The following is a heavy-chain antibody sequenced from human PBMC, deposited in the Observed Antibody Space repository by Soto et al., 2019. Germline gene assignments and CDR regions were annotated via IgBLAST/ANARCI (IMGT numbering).Heavy chain of an antibody. CDR2: IRSKVNSYAT. Sequence: GGSLRLSCAASGLTFSASVMHWVRQASGKGLEWVGRIRSKVNSYATAYAASVRGRFTISRDDSKNMAYLQMNSLKMEDTAVYYCVRGGSGTWRFDPWGQGILVTVSS. CDR3: VRGGSGTWRFDP. V-gene: IGHV3-73*01. CDR1: GLTFSASV. J-gene: IGHJ5*02.